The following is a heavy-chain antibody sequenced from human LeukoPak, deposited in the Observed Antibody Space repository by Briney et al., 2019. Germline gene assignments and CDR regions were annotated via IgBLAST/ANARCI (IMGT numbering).Heavy chain of an antibody. Sequence: ASVKVSCKASGYTFTSFGISWVRQAPGQGLEWMGWISAYNGNTNYAQKLQGRVTMTTDTSTSTAYMELRCLRSDDTAVYYCARGYCSGGSCYSDYWGQGTLVTVSS. J-gene: IGHJ4*02. CDR3: ARGYCSGGSCYSDY. CDR2: ISAYNGNT. CDR1: GYTFTSFG. V-gene: IGHV1-18*01. D-gene: IGHD2-15*01.